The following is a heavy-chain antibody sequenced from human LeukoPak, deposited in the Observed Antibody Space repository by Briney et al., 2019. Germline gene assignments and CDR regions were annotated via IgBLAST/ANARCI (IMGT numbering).Heavy chain of an antibody. J-gene: IGHJ4*02. CDR2: IKSKAGGGTS. CDR1: GFIVSSHY. D-gene: IGHD2-15*01. V-gene: IGHV3-15*01. Sequence: GGSLRLSCAASGFIVSSHYMSWVRQAPGKGLEWVGRIKSKAGGGTSDYVAPVEGRFTISRDDSKDTLYLQMTSLKVEDTGVYYCITGFSAASHDGYWGQGTLVTVSS. CDR3: ITGFSAASHDGY.